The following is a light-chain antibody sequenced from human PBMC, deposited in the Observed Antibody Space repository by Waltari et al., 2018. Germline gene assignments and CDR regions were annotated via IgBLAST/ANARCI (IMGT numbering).Light chain of an antibody. J-gene: IGLJ1*01. CDR2: EVN. CDR1: SGDIGTF. CDR3: SSYTINITPGD. V-gene: IGLV2-14*01. Sequence: QSALTQPASVSGSPGQSITISCTGTSGDIGTFVSWYQQHPGKAPKLMIYEVNNRPSGVSNRVSGSKSGNTASLTISGLQAEDEAAYYCSSYTINITPGDFGPGTRSPS.